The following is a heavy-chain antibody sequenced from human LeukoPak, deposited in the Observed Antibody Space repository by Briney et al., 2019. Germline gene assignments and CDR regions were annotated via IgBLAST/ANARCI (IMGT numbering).Heavy chain of an antibody. J-gene: IGHJ4*02. D-gene: IGHD2-15*01. CDR3: TLVGCSDGSCYAGHY. CDR1: GFTFSDAW. CDR2: IKSKIDGGTT. V-gene: IGHV3-15*01. Sequence: KTGGSLRLLCAASGFTFSDAWMRWVRQAPGKGLEWVGRIKSKIDGGTTDYAAPVKGRFTISRDDSKNTLYLQMNSLKTEDTAVYYCTLVGCSDGSCYAGHYWGQGTLVTVSS.